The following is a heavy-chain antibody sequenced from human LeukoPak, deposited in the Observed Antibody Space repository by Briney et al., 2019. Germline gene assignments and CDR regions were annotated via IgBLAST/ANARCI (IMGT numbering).Heavy chain of an antibody. J-gene: IGHJ4*02. CDR1: GGSISSHY. Sequence: NPSETLSLTCTVSGGSISSHYWSWIRQPPEKGLEWIGYIYYSGSTNYNPSLKSRVTISVDTSKNQFSLKLSSVTAADTAVYYCARGRCFDYWGQGTLVTVSS. V-gene: IGHV4-59*11. CDR3: ARGRCFDY. CDR2: IYYSGST.